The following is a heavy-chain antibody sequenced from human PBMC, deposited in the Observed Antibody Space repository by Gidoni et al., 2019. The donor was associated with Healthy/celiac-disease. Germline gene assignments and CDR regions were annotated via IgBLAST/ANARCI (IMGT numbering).Heavy chain of an antibody. CDR3: AREGVQSYYGSGSGDGKKIY. V-gene: IGHV4-30-4*01. CDR1: GGSISSGDYY. CDR2: IYYSGST. J-gene: IGHJ4*02. D-gene: IGHD3-10*01. Sequence: QVQLQESGPGLGKPSQTLSLTCTVSGGSISSGDYYWSWIRQPPGKGLEWIGYIYYSGSTYYNPSLKSRVTISVDTSKNQFSLKLSSVTAADTAVYYCAREGVQSYYGSGSGDGKKIYWGQGTLVTVSS.